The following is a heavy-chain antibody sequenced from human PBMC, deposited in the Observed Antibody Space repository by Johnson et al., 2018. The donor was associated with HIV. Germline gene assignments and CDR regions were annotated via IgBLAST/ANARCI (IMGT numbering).Heavy chain of an antibody. J-gene: IGHJ3*02. CDR1: GFIVSSNY. CDR3: AKSKLQFLAPDAFDI. Sequence: VQLVESGGGLVQPGGSLGLSCAASGFIVSSNYMTWVRQAPGKGLEWVSTIYSGGNTYYADSVKGRLTISRDSSKNTLYLQIDTLKAEDTAIYYCAKSKLQFLAPDAFDIWGQGTMVTVSS. D-gene: IGHD5-24*01. V-gene: IGHV3-53*01. CDR2: IYSGGNT.